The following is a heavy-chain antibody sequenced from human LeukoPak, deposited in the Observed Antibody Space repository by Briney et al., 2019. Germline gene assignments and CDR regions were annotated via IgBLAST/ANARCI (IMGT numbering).Heavy chain of an antibody. V-gene: IGHV1-2*04. CDR2: IDPNSGVT. CDR1: GYTFIGYY. CDR3: ARLYSSSWYGNHFDY. D-gene: IGHD6-13*01. J-gene: IGHJ4*02. Sequence: ASLKVSCKASGYTFIGYYIHWVRQAPGQGLEWMASIDPNSGVTSYAQKFQGWVTMTRDTSISTAYMELSRLRSDDKAGYYCARLYSSSWYGNHFDYWGQGTLVTVPS.